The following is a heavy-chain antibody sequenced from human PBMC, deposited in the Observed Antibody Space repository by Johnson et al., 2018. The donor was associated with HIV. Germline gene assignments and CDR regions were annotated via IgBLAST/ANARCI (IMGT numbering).Heavy chain of an antibody. Sequence: VQLVESGGGLVKPGGSLRLSCAASGFTFSNAWMNWVRQVPGKGLEWVSYISSSCSTIYYADSVKGRFTISRDNAKNSLYLQMNSLRAEDTAVYYCARVRAGRENAFDIWGQGTMVTVSS. D-gene: IGHD1-26*01. CDR2: ISSSCSTI. J-gene: IGHJ3*02. CDR3: ARVRAGRENAFDI. CDR1: GFTFSNAW. V-gene: IGHV3-48*04.